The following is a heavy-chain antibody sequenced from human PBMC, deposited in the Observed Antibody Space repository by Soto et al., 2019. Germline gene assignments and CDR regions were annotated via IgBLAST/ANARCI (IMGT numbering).Heavy chain of an antibody. CDR3: TTVFEY. J-gene: IGHJ4*02. V-gene: IGHV3-74*01. CDR2: IDGAGGGT. CDR1: GFSFDNSW. Sequence: GGSLRLSCAASGFSFDNSWMHWVRQVPGKGLVWVSRIDGAGGGTSYSESVMGRFTISRDNAQNMLYLQMNSLRADDTPVYYWTTVFEYWGQGTLVTVSS.